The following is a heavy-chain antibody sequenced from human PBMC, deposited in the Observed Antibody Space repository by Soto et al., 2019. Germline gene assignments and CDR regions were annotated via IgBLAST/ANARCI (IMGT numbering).Heavy chain of an antibody. V-gene: IGHV4-31*03. J-gene: IGHJ4*02. Sequence: QVQLQESGPGLVKPSQTLSLTCTVSGGSISSGGYYWSWIRQHPGKGLEWIGYIYYSGSTYYNPSHKSRVTQSVYTSKNQFSLKLSSVTAADTAVYYCARSGYSYGPNPLLYWGQGTLVTVSS. CDR3: ARSGYSYGPNPLLY. D-gene: IGHD5-18*01. CDR2: IYYSGST. CDR1: GGSISSGGYY.